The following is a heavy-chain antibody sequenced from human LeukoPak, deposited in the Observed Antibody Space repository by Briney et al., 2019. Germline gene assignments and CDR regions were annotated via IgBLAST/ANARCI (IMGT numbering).Heavy chain of an antibody. D-gene: IGHD3-10*01. Sequence: GGSLRLSCAASGFTFSSYAMHWVRQAPGKGLEWVAVISYDGSNKYYADSVKGRFTISRDNSKNSLYLQMNSLRAEDTAVYYCARGYYGSGSYLHYYYMDVWGKGTTVTISS. CDR2: ISYDGSNK. J-gene: IGHJ6*03. CDR3: ARGYYGSGSYLHYYYMDV. V-gene: IGHV3-30*04. CDR1: GFTFSSYA.